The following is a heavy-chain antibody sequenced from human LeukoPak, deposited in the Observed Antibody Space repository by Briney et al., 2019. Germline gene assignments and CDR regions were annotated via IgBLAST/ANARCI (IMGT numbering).Heavy chain of an antibody. Sequence: PSQTLSLTCAAFGGSISSGDYSWSWIRQPPGKGLEWIGYIYHSGSTYYNPSLKSRVTISVDRYNKQFSLKLSSVTAADTAVYYCARARRCRTTSCSSDYYFDYWGQGTLVTVSS. CDR3: ARARRCRTTSCSSDYYFDY. J-gene: IGHJ4*02. CDR2: IYHSGST. V-gene: IGHV4-30-2*01. D-gene: IGHD2-2*01. CDR1: GGSISSGDYS.